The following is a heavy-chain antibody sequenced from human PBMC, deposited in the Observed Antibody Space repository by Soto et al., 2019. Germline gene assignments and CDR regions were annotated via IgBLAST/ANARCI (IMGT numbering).Heavy chain of an antibody. CDR3: ARSHTVAPGY. CDR1: GLTFSSYW. D-gene: IGHD4-17*01. V-gene: IGHV3-74*01. Sequence: EVQLVESGGGLVQPGGSLRLSCAASGLTFSSYWMHWVRQAPGKGLVWVSRINSDGSSTSYADSVKGRFTISRDNAKDTRYLQMNGRRAEDTAVYCWARSHTVAPGYWGQGTLVTVSS. J-gene: IGHJ4*02. CDR2: INSDGSST.